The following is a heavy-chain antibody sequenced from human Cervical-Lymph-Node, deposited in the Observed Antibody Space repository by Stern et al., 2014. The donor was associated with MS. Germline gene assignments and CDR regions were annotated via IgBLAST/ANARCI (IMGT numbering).Heavy chain of an antibody. CDR3: GKQVRE. CDR2: IYQRGSS. J-gene: IGHJ4*02. V-gene: IGHV4-61*08. Sequence: QVQLQESGPGLVKPSETLSLTCTVSGGSVSSDAYHWSWIRQSPGKGLEWIGYIYQRGSSSYNPSLKSRVTMSVDTSKNQFSLRLTSVTAADTAVYYCGKQVREWGRGTLVTVSS. CDR1: GGSVSSDAYH.